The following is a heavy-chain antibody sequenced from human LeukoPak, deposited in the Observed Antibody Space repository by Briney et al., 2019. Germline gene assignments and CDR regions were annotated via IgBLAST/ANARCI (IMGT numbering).Heavy chain of an antibody. CDR2: INPNSGGT. CDR1: GYTFTGYY. D-gene: IGHD5/OR15-5a*01. Sequence: ASVKVSCKASGYTFTGYYMYWVRQAPGQGLEWMGWINPNSGGTNYAQKFQGRVTITRDTSISRAYMELSRLRSDDTAVYYCARSTITTSTGYFDLWGRGTLVTVSS. J-gene: IGHJ2*01. V-gene: IGHV1-2*02. CDR3: ARSTITTSTGYFDL.